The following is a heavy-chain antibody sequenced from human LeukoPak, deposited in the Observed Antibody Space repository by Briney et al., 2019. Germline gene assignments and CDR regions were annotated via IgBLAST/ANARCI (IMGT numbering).Heavy chain of an antibody. V-gene: IGHV4-31*03. J-gene: IGHJ4*02. CDR3: ARVTYHMGAKPGYFDY. Sequence: SQTLSLTCTVSGGSISSGGYYWSWIRQHPGKGLEWIGYIYYSGSTYYNPSLKSRVTISVDTSKNQFSLKLSSVTAADTAVYYCARVTYHMGAKPGYFDYWGQGTLVTVSS. CDR2: IYYSGST. D-gene: IGHD1-26*01. CDR1: GGSISSGGYY.